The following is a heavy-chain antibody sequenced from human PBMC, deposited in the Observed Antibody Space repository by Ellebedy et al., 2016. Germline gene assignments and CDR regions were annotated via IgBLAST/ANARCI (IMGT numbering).Heavy chain of an antibody. CDR1: GFTFSSYW. CDR2: IKQDGSEK. Sequence: GGSLRLSXAASGFTFSSYWMTWVRQAPGKGLEWVANIKQDGSEKYYVDSVKGRFTISRDNGKNSLYLQMNSLRAEDTAVYYCARDPTVYSGSFFDYWGQGTLVTVSS. D-gene: IGHD1-26*01. V-gene: IGHV3-7*01. J-gene: IGHJ4*02. CDR3: ARDPTVYSGSFFDY.